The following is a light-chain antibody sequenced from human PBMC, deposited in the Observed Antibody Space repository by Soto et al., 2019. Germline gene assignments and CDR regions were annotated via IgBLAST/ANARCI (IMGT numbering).Light chain of an antibody. CDR1: QSVSSSY. Sequence: EIVLTQSPGTLSLSPWKRATLSCRASQSVSSSYLAWYQQKPGQAPRLLIYGASSRATGIPDRFSGSGSGTDFTLTISRLEPEDFAVYYCQQYGSSPSWTFGQGTKVDIK. J-gene: IGKJ1*01. CDR3: QQYGSSPSWT. CDR2: GAS. V-gene: IGKV3-20*01.